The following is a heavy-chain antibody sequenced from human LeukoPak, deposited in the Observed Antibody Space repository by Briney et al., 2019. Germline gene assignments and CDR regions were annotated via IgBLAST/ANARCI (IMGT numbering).Heavy chain of an antibody. Sequence: GGSLRLSCAASGFTFSSYAMDWVRQAPGKGLEWVAVISYDGSSKYYADSVKGRFTVSRDNSKSTLYLQMNSLRAEDTAVYYCARDPRGYYYYMDVWGKGTTVTVSS. CDR3: ARDPRGYYYYMDV. CDR2: ISYDGSSK. J-gene: IGHJ6*03. CDR1: GFTFSSYA. V-gene: IGHV3-30*04.